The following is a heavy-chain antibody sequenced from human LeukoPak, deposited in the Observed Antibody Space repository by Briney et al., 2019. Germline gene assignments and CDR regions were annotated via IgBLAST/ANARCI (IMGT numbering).Heavy chain of an antibody. CDR3: ARDPPTYYSGSGRGAIHI. Sequence: PGGTLRLSCAASGFTFSSYNMNWVRQAPGKGLEWVSSISSSSSYIYYADSVKGRFTISRDNAKNSLYLQMNSLRAEYTAVYYCARDPPTYYSGSGRGAIHIWVQGTMVTVSS. CDR2: ISSSSSYI. V-gene: IGHV3-21*01. J-gene: IGHJ3*02. D-gene: IGHD3-10*01. CDR1: GFTFSSYN.